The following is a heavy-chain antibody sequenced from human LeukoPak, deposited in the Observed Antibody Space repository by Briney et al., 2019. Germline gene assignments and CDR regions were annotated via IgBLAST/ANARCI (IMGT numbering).Heavy chain of an antibody. CDR2: IYYSGNT. D-gene: IGHD5-18*01. J-gene: IGHJ4*02. V-gene: IGHV4-39*01. CDR1: GGSISNSSHY. CDR3: ASRRAQLWSTLDY. Sequence: SETLSLTCTVSGGSISNSSHYWGWIRQPPGKRLEWIGSIYYSGNTYTNPSLRSRITISVDTSKNQFSLKLSSVTAADTAVYYCASRRAQLWSTLDYWGQGTLVIVSS.